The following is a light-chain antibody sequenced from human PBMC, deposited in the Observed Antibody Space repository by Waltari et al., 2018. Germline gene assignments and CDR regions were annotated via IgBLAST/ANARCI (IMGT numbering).Light chain of an antibody. CDR2: AAS. Sequence: TGRARQSSSSCLNWYQQKPGKARKLLVYAASSLQSGVPSRFRGSGAGTDFTLTISSLLPEDFATYYCQQSHRPPPTFGGGTKVAIK. CDR3: QQSHRPPPT. V-gene: IGKV1-39*01. CDR1: QSSSSC. J-gene: IGKJ4*01.